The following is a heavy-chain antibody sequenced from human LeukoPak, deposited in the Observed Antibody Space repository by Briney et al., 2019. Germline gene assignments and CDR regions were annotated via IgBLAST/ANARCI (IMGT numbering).Heavy chain of an antibody. Sequence: PGGSPRLSCAASGFTFSSFAMHWVRQAPGKGLEWVAVISLNGGDTNYAGSVKGRFTISRDNSKNTLYLQMNSLRAEDTAVYYCARDPTTRSNRAQFYSDYWGQGTLVIVSS. CDR3: ARDPTTRSNRAQFYSDY. D-gene: IGHD4-17*01. CDR2: ISLNGGDT. CDR1: GFTFSSFA. V-gene: IGHV3-30*04. J-gene: IGHJ4*02.